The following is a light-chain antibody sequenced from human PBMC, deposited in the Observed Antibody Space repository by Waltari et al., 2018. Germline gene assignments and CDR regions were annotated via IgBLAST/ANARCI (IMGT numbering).Light chain of an antibody. Sequence: WYQQSPGQTPRSLVYKAKVRVSGVPDRFSGSVLGNKAVLIITGAQAEDGSTYYCRLYMGSGIWVVGGGTKLTVL. V-gene: IGLV8-61*01. J-gene: IGLJ3*02. CDR2: KAK. CDR3: RLYMGSGIWV.